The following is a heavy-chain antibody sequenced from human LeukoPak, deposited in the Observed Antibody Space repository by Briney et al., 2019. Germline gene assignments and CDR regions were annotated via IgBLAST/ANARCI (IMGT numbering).Heavy chain of an antibody. J-gene: IGHJ4*02. CDR3: ARDSGWIAAAGPDY. D-gene: IGHD6-13*01. CDR2: IYHSGST. Sequence: SETLSLTCTVSGGSISSGGYYWSWIRQPPGKGLEWIGYIYHSGSTYYNPSLKSRVTISVDRSKNQFSLKLSSVTAADTAVYYCARDSGWIAAAGPDYWGQGTLVTVS. V-gene: IGHV4-30-2*01. CDR1: GGSISSGGYY.